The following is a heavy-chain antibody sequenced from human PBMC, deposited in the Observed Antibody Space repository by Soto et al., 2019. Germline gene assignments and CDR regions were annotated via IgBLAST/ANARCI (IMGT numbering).Heavy chain of an antibody. CDR1: GGSISSGGYY. Sequence: SETLSLTCTVSGGSISSGGYYWSWIRQHPGKGLEWIGYIYYSGSTYYNPSLKSRVTISVDTSKNQFSLKLSSVTAADTAVYYCARVSDKFRWFGEGMWWFDPWGQGTLVTVSS. D-gene: IGHD3-10*01. V-gene: IGHV4-31*03. J-gene: IGHJ5*02. CDR2: IYYSGST. CDR3: ARVSDKFRWFGEGMWWFDP.